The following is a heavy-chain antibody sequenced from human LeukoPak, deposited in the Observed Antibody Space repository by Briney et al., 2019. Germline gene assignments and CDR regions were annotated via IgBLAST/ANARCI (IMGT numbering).Heavy chain of an antibody. J-gene: IGHJ6*03. Sequence: GESLKISCKGSGYSFTSYWIGWVRQMPGKGLEWMGIIYPGDSDTRYSPSFLGQVTISADKSISAAYLQWSSLKASDTAMYYCARLADIVATTYYYYYMDVWGKGTTVTVSS. CDR3: ARLADIVATTYYYYYMDV. CDR2: IYPGDSDT. D-gene: IGHD5-12*01. CDR1: GYSFTSYW. V-gene: IGHV5-51*01.